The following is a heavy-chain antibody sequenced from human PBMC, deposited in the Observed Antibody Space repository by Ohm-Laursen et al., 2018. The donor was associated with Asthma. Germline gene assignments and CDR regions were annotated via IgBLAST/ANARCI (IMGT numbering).Heavy chain of an antibody. CDR1: GGTFTNYA. CDR2: VNPNSGGT. J-gene: IGHJ4*02. Sequence: ASVKVSCKASGGTFTNYAISWVRQAPGQGLEWMGGVNPNSGGTNYAQKFQGRVTMTRDTSISTAYMELSRLRSDDTAVYYCAMLYDYGDYVYWGQGTLVTVSS. D-gene: IGHD4-17*01. CDR3: AMLYDYGDYVY. V-gene: IGHV1-2*02.